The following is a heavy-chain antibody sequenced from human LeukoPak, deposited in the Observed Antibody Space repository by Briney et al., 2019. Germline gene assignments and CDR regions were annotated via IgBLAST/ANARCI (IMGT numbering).Heavy chain of an antibody. V-gene: IGHV4-39*02. CDR3: AREHRSSKYFDS. J-gene: IGHJ4*02. CDR1: GGSISSSSYY. Sequence: SETLSLTCTVSGGSISSSSYYWGWIRQPPGKGLEWIGSIYYSGSTYYNPSLRSRVTISVDTSKNEFSLKMNSVTAADTAVYYCAREHRSSKYFDSWGQGALMIVSS. D-gene: IGHD6-6*01. CDR2: IYYSGST.